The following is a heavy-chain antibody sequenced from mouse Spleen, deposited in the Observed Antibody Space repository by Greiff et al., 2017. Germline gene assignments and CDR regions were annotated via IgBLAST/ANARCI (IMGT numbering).Heavy chain of an antibody. V-gene: IGHV14-3*01. Sequence: VHVKQSVAELVRPGASVKLSCTASGFNIKNTYMHWVKQRPEQGLEWIGRIDPANGNTKYAPKFQGKATITADTSSNTAYLQLSSLTSEDTAIYYCARDGVLRSGGAMDYWGQGTSVTVSS. CDR1: GFNIKNTY. CDR2: IDPANGNT. J-gene: IGHJ4*01. D-gene: IGHD1-1*01. CDR3: ARDGVLRSGGAMDY.